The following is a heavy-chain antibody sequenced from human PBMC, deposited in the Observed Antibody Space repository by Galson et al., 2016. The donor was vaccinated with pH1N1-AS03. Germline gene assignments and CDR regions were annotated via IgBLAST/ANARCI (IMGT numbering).Heavy chain of an antibody. D-gene: IGHD5-24*01. V-gene: IGHV1-3*04. J-gene: IGHJ4*02. CDR2: INTGNGDT. CDR1: GYTFSAYA. CDR3: ARDGNGRWQQFLDH. Sequence: SVKVSCKASGYTFSAYAMHWVRQAPGQGLEWMGWINTGNGDTEYSQKFQDRITISSDAGATTAYMELSSLRSEDTAVFYCARDGNGRWQQFLDHWGQGTLVTVSA.